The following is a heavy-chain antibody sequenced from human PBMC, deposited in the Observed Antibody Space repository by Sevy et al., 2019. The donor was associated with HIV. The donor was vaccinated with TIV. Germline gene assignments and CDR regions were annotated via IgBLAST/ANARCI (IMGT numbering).Heavy chain of an antibody. D-gene: IGHD2-15*01. J-gene: IGHJ4*02. CDR1: GYTLTELS. V-gene: IGHV1-24*01. CDR3: ARAYCSGGRCYSLAY. Sequence: ASVKVSCKVSGYTLTELSMHWVRQAPGKGLEWMGGFDPEDGETLYAQKFQGRVTMITDTSTSTAFMELRSLRSDDTAVYYCARAYCSGGRCYSLAYWGQGTLVTVSS. CDR2: FDPEDGET.